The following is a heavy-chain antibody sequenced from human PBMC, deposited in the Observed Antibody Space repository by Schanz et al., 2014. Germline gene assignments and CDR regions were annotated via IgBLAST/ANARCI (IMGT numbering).Heavy chain of an antibody. J-gene: IGHJ6*02. Sequence: QVQLQESGPGLVKPSGTLSLTCAVSGGSISNANWWSWVRQPPGKGLQWIGYIFFRGSTYYNPSLKSRVTIPIATSKNQFSRRLTSVTAADTAVYYCYGMDVWGQGTTVTVSS. V-gene: IGHV4-4*02. CDR3: YGMDV. CDR1: GGSISNANW. CDR2: IFFRGST.